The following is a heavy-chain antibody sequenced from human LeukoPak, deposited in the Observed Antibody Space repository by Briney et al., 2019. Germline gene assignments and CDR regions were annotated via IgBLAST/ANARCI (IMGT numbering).Heavy chain of an antibody. CDR1: GFTFSSYA. CDR2: IFGSGGST. D-gene: IGHD6-19*01. J-gene: IGHJ4*02. CDR3: AKTTTGYSSGRFPGWPVDY. V-gene: IGHV3-23*01. Sequence: GGSLRLSCTASGFTFSSYAMYWVRQAPGMGLEWVSGIFGSGGSTHYADSVKGRFTISRDNSKNTVYLQMNSLRAEDTAVYYCAKTTTGYSSGRFPGWPVDYWGQGTLVTVSS.